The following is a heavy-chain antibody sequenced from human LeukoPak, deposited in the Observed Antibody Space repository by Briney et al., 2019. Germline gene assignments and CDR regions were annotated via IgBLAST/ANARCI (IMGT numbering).Heavy chain of an antibody. CDR2: IYHSGST. CDR3: ARGGSLRIRQQPGLGAFDI. V-gene: IGHV4-30-2*01. CDR1: GGSISSGGYS. D-gene: IGHD1-14*01. Sequence: SETLSLTCAVSGGSISSGGYSWSWIRQPPGKGLEWIGYIYHSGSTYYNPSLKSRVTISVDRSKNQFSLKLSSVTAADTAVYYCARGGSLRIRQQPGLGAFDIWGQGTMVTVSS. J-gene: IGHJ3*02.